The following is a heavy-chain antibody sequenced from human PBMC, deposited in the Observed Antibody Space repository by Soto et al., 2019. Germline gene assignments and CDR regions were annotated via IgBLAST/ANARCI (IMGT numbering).Heavy chain of an antibody. CDR3: VRRHVSETGIDWFDT. Sequence: GASVKVPCKASGYTFTNYGLHWVRQAPGQRLEWMGWINAVNGDTKYSPKFQGRVTITRDTSASTAYMELSSLRSEDTAVYYCVRRHVSETGIDWFDTWGQGTLVTVSS. CDR2: INAVNGDT. J-gene: IGHJ5*02. CDR1: GYTFTNYG. D-gene: IGHD1-1*01. V-gene: IGHV1-3*01.